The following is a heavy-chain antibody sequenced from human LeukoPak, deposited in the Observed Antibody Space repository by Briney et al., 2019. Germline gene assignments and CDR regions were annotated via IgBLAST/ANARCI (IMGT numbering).Heavy chain of an antibody. V-gene: IGHV4-39*01. J-gene: IGHJ3*02. CDR1: GGSISSDCYY. CDR2: FYYTGNN. CDR3: ARQIAGAGEWAFDM. Sequence: SETLSLTCTVSGGSISSDCYYWGGIRQPPGKELDWIGSFYYTGNNYYNPSLKSRVTISVDTSKNQFSLKLSSVTAADTAVYHCARQIAGAGEWAFDMWGQGTMVTVSA. D-gene: IGHD6-19*01.